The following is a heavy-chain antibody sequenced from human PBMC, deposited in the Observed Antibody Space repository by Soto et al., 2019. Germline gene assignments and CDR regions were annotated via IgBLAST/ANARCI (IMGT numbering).Heavy chain of an antibody. J-gene: IGHJ3*01. V-gene: IGHV3-23*01. D-gene: IGHD5-12*01. CDR2: ISGDGSAT. Sequence: EVKLLESGGGLVQPGESLRLSCAASGFRFWTYSMSWVRQAPGKGLEWVSGISGDGSATSYPDSLKGRFTVSRDNSKDTLFLQMNTLRVEDTAVYYCAKTRLYDNNDYHRDGFDVWGPGTAVTVS. CDR1: GFRFWTYS. CDR3: AKTRLYDNNDYHRDGFDV.